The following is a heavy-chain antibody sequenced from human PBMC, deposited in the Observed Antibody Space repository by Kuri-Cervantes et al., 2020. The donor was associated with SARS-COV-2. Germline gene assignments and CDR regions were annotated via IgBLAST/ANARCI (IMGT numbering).Heavy chain of an antibody. CDR2: INYSGSS. D-gene: IGHD6-19*01. J-gene: IGHJ4*02. CDR1: GGSISSDY. V-gene: IGHV4-59*12. CDR3: ARLGSGWPGIDF. Sequence: SETLSLTCTVSGGSISSDYWSWIRQPPGKGLEWIGFINYSGSSNYNPSLKSRVSISVDTSKNQFSLRLSSVTAADTAVYYCARLGSGWPGIDFWGQGTLVTVSS.